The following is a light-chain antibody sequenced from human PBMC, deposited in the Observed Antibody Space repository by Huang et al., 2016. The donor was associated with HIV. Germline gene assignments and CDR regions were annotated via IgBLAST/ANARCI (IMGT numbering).Light chain of an antibody. V-gene: IGKV1-39*01. J-gene: IGKJ1*01. CDR2: AAS. Sequence: DIQMTQSPSSLSASVGDRVTIACRAGQSISSYLNWYQQKPGRAPKLRIYAASSLQTGVPSRFSGSGSGTDFTLTISSLQPEDFATYYCQQSYSTTWTFGQGSKVEIK. CDR3: QQSYSTTWT. CDR1: QSISSY.